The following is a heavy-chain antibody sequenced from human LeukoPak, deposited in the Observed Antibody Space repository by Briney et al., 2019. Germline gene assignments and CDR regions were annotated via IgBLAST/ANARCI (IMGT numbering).Heavy chain of an antibody. CDR1: GGTFSSYA. Sequence: SVTVSCTASGGTFSSYAISWVRQAPGQGLEWMGGIIPIFGTANYAQKFQGGVTITADESTSTAYMELSSLRSEDTAVYYCARGGDRGSSSWSYGMDVWGQGTTVTVSS. V-gene: IGHV1-69*13. D-gene: IGHD6-13*01. J-gene: IGHJ6*02. CDR3: ARGGDRGSSSWSYGMDV. CDR2: IIPIFGTA.